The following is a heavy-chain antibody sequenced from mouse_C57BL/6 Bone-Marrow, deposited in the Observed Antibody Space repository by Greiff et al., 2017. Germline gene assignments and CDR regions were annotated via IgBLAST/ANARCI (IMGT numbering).Heavy chain of an antibody. CDR1: GYTFTSYW. CDR3: ARSRVLLCDY. Sequence: QVQLQQPGAELVKPGASVKLSCKASGYTFTSYWMRWVKQRPGQGLEWIGMIHPNSGSTNYNEKFKSKATLTVDKSSSTAYMQLSSLTSEDSAVYYCARSRVLLCDYWGQGTTLTVSS. CDR2: IHPNSGST. D-gene: IGHD2-1*01. J-gene: IGHJ2*01. V-gene: IGHV1-64*01.